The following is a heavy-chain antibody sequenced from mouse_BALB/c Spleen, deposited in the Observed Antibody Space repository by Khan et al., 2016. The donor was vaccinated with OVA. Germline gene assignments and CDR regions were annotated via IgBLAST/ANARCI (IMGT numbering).Heavy chain of an antibody. J-gene: IGHJ2*01. D-gene: IGHD1-1*01. V-gene: IGHV5-9-3*01. CDR1: GFTFTKYA. CDR3: SRVYFGYFDY. CDR2: ISSGGGSYI. Sequence: EVELVESGGGLVKPGDSLKLSCAASGFTFTKYAMSCVRQTPEKRLEWVATISSGGGSYIYYPDSVKGRFTIFRDNAKNTLYLQMSSLRSEDTAMYYCSRVYFGYFDYWGQGTTLTVSS.